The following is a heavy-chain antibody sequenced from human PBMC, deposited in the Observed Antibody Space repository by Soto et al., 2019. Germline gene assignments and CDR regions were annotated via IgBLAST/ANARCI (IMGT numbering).Heavy chain of an antibody. J-gene: IGHJ5*02. V-gene: IGHV3-21*01. CDR1: GFTFRSFT. CDR2: ISSNSAYI. Sequence: LILSCASSGFTFRSFTMNLVRQAPVNGLEWVSTISSNSAYIYYTDALRGRFTISRDNAKNSLHLQMNSLRAEDTAVYYCTRDASRDSSARGWFDPWGPGTLVTVSS. CDR3: TRDASRDSSARGWFDP. D-gene: IGHD6-13*01.